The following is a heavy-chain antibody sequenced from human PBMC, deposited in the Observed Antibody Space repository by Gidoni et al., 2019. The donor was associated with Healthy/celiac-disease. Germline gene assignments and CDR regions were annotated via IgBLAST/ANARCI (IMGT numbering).Heavy chain of an antibody. CDR2: IIPIFGTA. D-gene: IGHD2-21*01. J-gene: IGHJ6*02. V-gene: IGHV1-69*01. CDR3: ASLLYYYYGMDV. Sequence: VRQAPGQGLEWMGGIIPIFGTANYAQKFQGRVTITADESTSTAYMELSSLRSEDTAVYYCASLLYYYYGMDVWGQGTTVTVSS.